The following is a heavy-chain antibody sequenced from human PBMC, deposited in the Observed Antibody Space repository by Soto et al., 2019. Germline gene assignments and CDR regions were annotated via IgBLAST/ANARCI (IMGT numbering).Heavy chain of an antibody. CDR3: ARGRTVTTSRLDY. D-gene: IGHD4-4*01. J-gene: IGHJ4*02. V-gene: IGHV3-30-3*01. Sequence: HPGGSLRLSCAASGFTFSSYAMHWVRQAPGKGLEWVAVISYDGSNKYYADSVKGRFTISRDNSKNTLYLQMNSLRAEDTAVYYCARGRTVTTSRLDYWGQGTLVTVSS. CDR2: ISYDGSNK. CDR1: GFTFSSYA.